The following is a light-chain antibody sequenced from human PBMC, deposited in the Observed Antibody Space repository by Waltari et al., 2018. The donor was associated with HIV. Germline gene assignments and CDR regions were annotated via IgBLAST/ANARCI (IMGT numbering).Light chain of an antibody. V-gene: IGLV2-8*01. CDR3: SSYAGTNNLV. CDR2: EVT. Sequence: SALTQPPSASGSPGQSVSISCNGTSSDVGAYNYVSWYQQHPGKAPKLMIFEVTKRPSGVPDRFSGSKSGNTASLTVSGLQAEDEADYYCSSYAGTNNLVFGGGTKLTVL. CDR1: SSDVGAYNY. J-gene: IGLJ2*01.